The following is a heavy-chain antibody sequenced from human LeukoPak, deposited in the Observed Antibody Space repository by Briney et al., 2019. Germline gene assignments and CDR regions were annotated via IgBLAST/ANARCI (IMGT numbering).Heavy chain of an antibody. V-gene: IGHV3-7*03. CDR2: IKQDGSEK. Sequence: GSLRLSCAASGFTFSTYRMSWVRQAPGKGLEWVANIKQDGSEKHYVDSVKGRFTISRDNAKNFLYLQMNSLRAEDTALYYCAKELWFGELLADYWGQGTLVTVSS. CDR1: GFTFSTYR. J-gene: IGHJ4*02. D-gene: IGHD3-10*01. CDR3: AKELWFGELLADY.